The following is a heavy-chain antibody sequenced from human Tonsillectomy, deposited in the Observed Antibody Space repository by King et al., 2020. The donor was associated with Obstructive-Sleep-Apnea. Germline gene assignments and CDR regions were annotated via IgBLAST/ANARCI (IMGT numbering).Heavy chain of an antibody. CDR3: ARGEGGGYTTNAEYFRH. D-gene: IGHD5-24*01. CDR2: MNSNSGGT. J-gene: IGHJ1*01. V-gene: IGHV1-2*02. Sequence: QLVQSGAEVKKPGASVKVSCKASGYTFTGYYMHWVRQAPGQGLEWMGWMNSNSGGTNYAQKFQGRVTMTRDTSISTANMELSRLRSDDTAVYYCARGEGGGYTTNAEYFRHWGQGTLVTVSS. CDR1: GYTFTGYY.